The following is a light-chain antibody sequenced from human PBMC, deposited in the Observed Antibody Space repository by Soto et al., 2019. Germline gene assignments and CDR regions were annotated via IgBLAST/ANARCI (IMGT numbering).Light chain of an antibody. CDR3: QQYGSSPYN. CDR2: GAF. V-gene: IGKV3-20*01. J-gene: IGKJ2*01. CDR1: QPITSDY. Sequence: ESVLTQSPGTLSVSPGERATLSCGASQPITSDYLAWYQQKPGQAPRLLMYGAFKRASGIPARFSGSGSGTDSTLTISRLGSDDCAEYYCQQYGSSPYNFGQGTKLEI.